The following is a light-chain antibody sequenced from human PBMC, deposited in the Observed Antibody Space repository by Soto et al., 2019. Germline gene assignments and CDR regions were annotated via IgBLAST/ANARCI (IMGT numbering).Light chain of an antibody. CDR2: DAS. V-gene: IGKV1-39*01. CDR1: QNIGNL. Sequence: DIQLTQSPSTLSAAVGESVTITCRASQNIGNLLAWYQQKRGKAPKPXIYDASTLKTGVQSRFSGSGSGTDFTLTISSLQPEDFATYYCQQSYSSTITFGQGTRLEIK. J-gene: IGKJ5*01. CDR3: QQSYSSTIT.